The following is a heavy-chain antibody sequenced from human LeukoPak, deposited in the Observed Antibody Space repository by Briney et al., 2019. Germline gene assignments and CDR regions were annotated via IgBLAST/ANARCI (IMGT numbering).Heavy chain of an antibody. J-gene: IGHJ4*02. CDR1: GYSFTSYW. D-gene: IGHD2-21*02. V-gene: IGHV5-51*03. Sequence: GESLKISCKGSGYSFTSYWIGWVRQMPGKGLEWMGIIYPGDSDTRYSPSFQGQVTISADKSTSTAYLQWSSLKASDTAMYYCARRSGGHCGGDCPTDLDYWGQGTLVTVSS. CDR2: IYPGDSDT. CDR3: ARRSGGHCGGDCPTDLDY.